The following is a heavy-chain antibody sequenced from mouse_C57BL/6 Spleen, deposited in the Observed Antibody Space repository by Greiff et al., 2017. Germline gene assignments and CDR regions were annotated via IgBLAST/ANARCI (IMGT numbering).Heavy chain of an antibody. J-gene: IGHJ1*03. CDR1: GYTFTSYW. Sequence: QVHVKQPGAELVRPGSSVKLSCKASGYTFTSYWMHWVKQRPIQGLEWIGNIDPSDSETHYNQKFKDKATLTVDKSSSTAYMQLSSLTSEDSAVYYCAREDYYGLARGYFDVWGKGTTVTVSS. V-gene: IGHV1-52*01. CDR3: AREDYYGLARGYFDV. D-gene: IGHD1-2*01. CDR2: IDPSDSET.